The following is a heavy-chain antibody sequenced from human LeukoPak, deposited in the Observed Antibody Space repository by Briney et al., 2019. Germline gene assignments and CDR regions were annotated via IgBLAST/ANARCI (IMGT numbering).Heavy chain of an antibody. J-gene: IGHJ4*02. Sequence: GGSLRLSCAASGFTFSSYSMNWVRQAPGKGLEWVSSISSSSSYIYYADSVKGRFTISRDNAKNSLYLQMNTLRVEDTAIYYCVRVALYFYDSESYYFFEHWGQGTPVTASS. CDR1: GFTFSSYS. CDR3: VRVALYFYDSESYYFFEH. V-gene: IGHV3-21*01. CDR2: ISSSSSYI. D-gene: IGHD3-10*01.